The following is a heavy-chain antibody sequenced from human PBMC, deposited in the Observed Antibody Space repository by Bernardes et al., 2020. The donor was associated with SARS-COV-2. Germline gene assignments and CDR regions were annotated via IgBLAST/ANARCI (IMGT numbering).Heavy chain of an antibody. V-gene: IGHV4-59*01. CDR2: IYYSGST. Sequence: SETLSLTCTVSGGSISSYYWSWIRQPPGKGLEWIGYIYYSGSTNYNPSLKSRVTISVDTSKNQFSLKLSSVTAADTAVYYCAGGPSLGYYYYYGMDVWGQGTTVTVSS. CDR3: AGGPSLGYYYYYGMDV. D-gene: IGHD2-15*01. CDR1: GGSISSYY. J-gene: IGHJ6*02.